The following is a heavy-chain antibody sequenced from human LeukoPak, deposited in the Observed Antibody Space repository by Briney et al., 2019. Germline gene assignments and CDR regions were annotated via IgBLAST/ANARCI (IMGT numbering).Heavy chain of an antibody. D-gene: IGHD2-2*01. J-gene: IGHJ6*03. V-gene: IGHV3-30*02. Sequence: GGSLRLSCAASGFTFSSYGMHWVRLAPGKGLEWVAFIRYDGSNKYYADSVKGRFTISRDNSKNTLYLQMNSLRAEDTAVYYCAKDRRYCSSTSCRDYYYYMDVWGKGTTVTVSS. CDR3: AKDRRYCSSTSCRDYYYYMDV. CDR1: GFTFSSYG. CDR2: IRYDGSNK.